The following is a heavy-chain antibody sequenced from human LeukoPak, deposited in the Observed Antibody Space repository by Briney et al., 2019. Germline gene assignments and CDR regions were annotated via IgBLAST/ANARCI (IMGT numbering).Heavy chain of an antibody. CDR1: GGSISSGGYS. CDR3: ARATVITMAFDY. CDR2: IYHRGST. Sequence: SETLSLTCAVSGGSISSGGYSWSWIRQPPGKGLEWIGYIYHRGSTYYNPSLKSRVTISVDRSKNQFSLKLSSVTAADTAVYYCARATVITMAFDYWGQGTLVTVSS. D-gene: IGHD4-17*01. V-gene: IGHV4-30-2*01. J-gene: IGHJ4*02.